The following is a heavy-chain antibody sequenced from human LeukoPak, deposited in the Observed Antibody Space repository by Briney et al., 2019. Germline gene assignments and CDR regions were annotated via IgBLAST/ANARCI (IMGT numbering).Heavy chain of an antibody. CDR1: GYTFTGYY. CDR2: INPNSGGT. D-gene: IGHD3-22*01. V-gene: IGHV1-2*02. J-gene: IGHJ3*02. CDR3: ARDLDDSSGYYYAFDI. Sequence: GASVKVSCKASGYTFTGYYIHWVRQAPGQGLEWMGWINPNSGGTNYAQKFQGRVTMTRDTSISTAYMELSRLRSDDTAVYYCARDLDDSSGYYYAFDIWGQGTMVTVSS.